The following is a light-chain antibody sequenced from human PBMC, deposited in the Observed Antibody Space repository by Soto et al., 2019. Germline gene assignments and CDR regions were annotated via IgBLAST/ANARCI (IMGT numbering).Light chain of an antibody. CDR2: DAS. J-gene: IGKJ2*01. CDR3: QQYNSYRYT. V-gene: IGKV1-5*01. Sequence: IQMTQSPSTLSASVGDRVTITSRASQSISSWLAWYQQKPGKAPKLLIYDASSLESGVPSRFSGSGSGTEFTRTIRSLQPDDFETYYCQQYNSYRYTFGQGTKLEIK. CDR1: QSISSW.